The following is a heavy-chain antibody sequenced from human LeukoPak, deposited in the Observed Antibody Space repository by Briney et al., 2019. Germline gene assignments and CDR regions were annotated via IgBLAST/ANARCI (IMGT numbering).Heavy chain of an antibody. Sequence: PGGSLRLSCAASRFTFSNYAMHWVRQAPGKGLEHVSAISSNGGNTHYANSVKGRFTISRDNSKNTLYLQMGSLRAEDMAVYYCASSSSLGNWGQGTLVTVSS. CDR1: RFTFSNYA. V-gene: IGHV3-64*01. J-gene: IGHJ4*02. CDR2: ISSNGGNT. D-gene: IGHD6-6*01. CDR3: ASSSSLGN.